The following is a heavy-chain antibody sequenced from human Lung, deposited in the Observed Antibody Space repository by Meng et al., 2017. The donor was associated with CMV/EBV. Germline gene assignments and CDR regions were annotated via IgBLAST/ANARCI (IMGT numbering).Heavy chain of an antibody. Sequence: SXKSSQYTFSNYWIGGVRQMPGKGLEWMGIIQPEDSHKRNSPSFQGQVNLSVDKSITNAYLQWSSLKASDTAVYYCARVKTTWVWFEDWGQGAQVTVSS. CDR2: IQPEDSHK. CDR1: QYTFSNYW. CDR3: ARVKTTWVWFED. V-gene: IGHV5-51*01. D-gene: IGHD1-1*01. J-gene: IGHJ5*02.